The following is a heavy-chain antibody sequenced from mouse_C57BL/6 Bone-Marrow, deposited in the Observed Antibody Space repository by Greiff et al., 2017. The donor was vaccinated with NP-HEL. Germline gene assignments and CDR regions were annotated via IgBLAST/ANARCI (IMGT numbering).Heavy chain of an antibody. V-gene: IGHV1-64*01. CDR1: GYNFTSYW. CDR2: IHPNSGST. D-gene: IGHD1-1*01. CDR3: AGEHYYGSSSYAMDY. Sequence: QVKLQQPGAELVKPGASVKLSCKASGYNFTSYWMHWVKQRPGQGLEWIGMIHPNSGSTNYNEKFKSKATLTVDKSSSTAYMQLSSLTSEDSAVYYCAGEHYYGSSSYAMDYWGQGTSVTVSS. J-gene: IGHJ4*01.